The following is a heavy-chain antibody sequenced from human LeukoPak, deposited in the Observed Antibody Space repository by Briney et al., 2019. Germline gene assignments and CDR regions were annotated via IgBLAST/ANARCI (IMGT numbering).Heavy chain of an antibody. CDR3: AKDGVGSSSWYYFDY. V-gene: IGHV3-53*05. CDR2: IYSGDTT. D-gene: IGHD6-13*01. Sequence: GGSLRLSCAASGFSVSSNYMSWVRQAPGRGLEWVSVIYSGDTTYYADSVKGRFTISRDTSKNTLYLQMNSLRAEDTALYYCAKDGVGSSSWYYFDYWGQGTLVTVSS. CDR1: GFSVSSNY. J-gene: IGHJ4*02.